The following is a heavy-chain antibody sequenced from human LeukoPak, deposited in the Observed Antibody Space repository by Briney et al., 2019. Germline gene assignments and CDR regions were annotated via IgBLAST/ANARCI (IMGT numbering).Heavy chain of an antibody. Sequence: GGSLRLSCAVSGLTFSSSWMDWVRQAPGKGLEWVASINPDGNKKYSADSVKGRFTISRDNAENSLYLQMNSLRVEDTAVYYCLGGTGWIFDYWGQGTLVTVSS. CDR3: LGGTGWIFDY. CDR2: INPDGNKK. CDR1: GLTFSSSW. D-gene: IGHD6-19*01. V-gene: IGHV3-7*01. J-gene: IGHJ4*02.